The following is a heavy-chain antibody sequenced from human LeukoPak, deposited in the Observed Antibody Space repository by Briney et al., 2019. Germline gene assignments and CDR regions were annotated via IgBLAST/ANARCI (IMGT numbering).Heavy chain of an antibody. CDR2: ISWDGTT. Sequence: PGGSLRLSCAASGFIFEDYTMHWVRQAPGKTLEWVSLISWDGTTYYADSVKGRFSISRDNSKESLSLQMDTLRSDDTAFYYCVKDLSYETSGSFFDFWGQGTLVTVS. CDR1: GFIFEDYT. J-gene: IGHJ4*02. CDR3: VKDLSYETSGSFFDF. D-gene: IGHD3-22*01. V-gene: IGHV3-43*01.